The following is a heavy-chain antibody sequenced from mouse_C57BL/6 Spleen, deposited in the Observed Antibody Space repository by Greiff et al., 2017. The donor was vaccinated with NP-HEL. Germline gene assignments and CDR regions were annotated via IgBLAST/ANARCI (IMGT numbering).Heavy chain of an antibody. CDR3: ARERREDAMDY. CDR2: IHPNSGST. Sequence: QVQLQQPGAELVKPGASVKLSCKASGYTFTSYWMHWVKQRPGQGLEWIGMIHPNSGSTNYNEKFKSKATVTVDKSSSTAYMQLSSLTSEDSAVYYCARERREDAMDYWGQGTSVTVSS. CDR1: GYTFTSYW. V-gene: IGHV1-64*01. J-gene: IGHJ4*01.